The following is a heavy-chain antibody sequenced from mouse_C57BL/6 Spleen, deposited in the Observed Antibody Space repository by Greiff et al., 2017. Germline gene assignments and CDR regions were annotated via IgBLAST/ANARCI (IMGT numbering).Heavy chain of an antibody. CDR2: IDPETGGT. V-gene: IGHV1-15*01. CDR1: GYTFTDYE. Sequence: QVQLQQSGAELVRPGASVTLSCKASGYTFTDYEMHWVKQTPVHGLEWIGAIDPETGGTAYNQKFKGKAIMTANKSSSTAYMELRSLTSEDSAVYYCTHYYGSSPGVWGTGTTVTVSS. CDR3: THYYGSSPGV. D-gene: IGHD1-1*01. J-gene: IGHJ1*03.